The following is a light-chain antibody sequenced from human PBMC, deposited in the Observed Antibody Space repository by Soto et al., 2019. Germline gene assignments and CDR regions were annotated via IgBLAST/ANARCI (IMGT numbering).Light chain of an antibody. V-gene: IGKV3-11*01. CDR3: QQRSKWPIT. J-gene: IGKJ5*01. CDR2: DAS. Sequence: IVLPQSPATLSFSPGERATLSCRASQSVSTYLAWYQQKPGQAPRLFIYDASNRATGIPARFSGSGSGTDFTLTISSLEPEDFAVYYCQQRSKWPITFGQGTRLEIK. CDR1: QSVSTY.